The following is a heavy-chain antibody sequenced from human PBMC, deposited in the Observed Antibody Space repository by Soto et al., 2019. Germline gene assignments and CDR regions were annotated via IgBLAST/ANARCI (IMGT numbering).Heavy chain of an antibody. Sequence: SQTLSLTCAISGDSVSSNSAAWNWIRQSPSRGLEWLGRTYYRSKWYNDYAVSVKSRININPDTSKNQFSLQLNSVTPEDTAVYYCARAPTVQQWLGGNYYYMDVWGKGTTVTVSS. J-gene: IGHJ6*03. CDR1: GDSVSSNSAA. CDR3: ARAPTVQQWLGGNYYYMDV. CDR2: TYYRSKWYN. V-gene: IGHV6-1*01. D-gene: IGHD6-19*01.